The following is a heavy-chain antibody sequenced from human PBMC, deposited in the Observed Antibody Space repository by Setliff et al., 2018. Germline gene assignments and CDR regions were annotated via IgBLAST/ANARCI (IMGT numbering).Heavy chain of an antibody. CDR2: INHSGST. Sequence: SETLSLTCAVSGGSISSIYWWSWVRQPPGKGLEWIGEINHSGSTNYNPSLKSRVTISVDKSKNQFSLRLTSVTAADTAVYYCARAYGGGHDYWGQGTLVTVS. V-gene: IGHV4-4*02. J-gene: IGHJ4*02. D-gene: IGHD4-17*01. CDR3: ARAYGGGHDY. CDR1: GGSISSIYW.